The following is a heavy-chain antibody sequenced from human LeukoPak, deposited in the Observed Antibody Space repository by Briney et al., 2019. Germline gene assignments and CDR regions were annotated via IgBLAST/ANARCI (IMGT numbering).Heavy chain of an antibody. J-gene: IGHJ4*02. D-gene: IGHD3-3*01. Sequence: ASVKVSCKASGYTFTGYYMHWVRQAPGQGLEWTGWINPNSGGTNYAQKFQGRVTMTRDTSISTAYMELSRLRSDDTAVYYCARGGDFGGGYGASNFDYWGQGTLVTVSS. CDR2: INPNSGGT. V-gene: IGHV1-2*02. CDR1: GYTFTGYY. CDR3: ARGGDFGGGYGASNFDY.